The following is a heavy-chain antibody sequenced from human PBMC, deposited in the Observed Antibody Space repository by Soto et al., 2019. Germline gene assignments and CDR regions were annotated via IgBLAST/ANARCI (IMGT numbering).Heavy chain of an antibody. Sequence: VQLVESGGGVVQPGRSLRLSCAASGFTFSSYSMNWVRQAPGKGLEWVSSISSSSSYIYYADSVKGRFTISRDNAKNSLYLQMNSLRAEDTAVYYCARSPGGGADAWGQGTLVTVSS. J-gene: IGHJ5*02. CDR1: GFTFSSYS. V-gene: IGHV3-21*01. CDR3: ARSPGGGADA. CDR2: ISSSSSYI. D-gene: IGHD3-16*01.